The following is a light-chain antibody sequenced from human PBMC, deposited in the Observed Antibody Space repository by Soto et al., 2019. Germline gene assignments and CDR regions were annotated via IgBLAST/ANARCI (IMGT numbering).Light chain of an antibody. V-gene: IGKV3-20*01. CDR2: GAS. CDR3: QQYGSSRRT. J-gene: IGKJ1*01. CDR1: QSVSSSY. Sequence: EIVLTQSPGTLSLSPGERATLSCRASQSVSSSYLAWYQQKPGQAPRLLIYGASSRATGIPDRFSGSGSGTDFTLTISRVEPEDFAVYYCQQYGSSRRTFGQGTKVEIK.